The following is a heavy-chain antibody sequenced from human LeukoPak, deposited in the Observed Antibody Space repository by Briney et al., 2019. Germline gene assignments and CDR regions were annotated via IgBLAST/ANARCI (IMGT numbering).Heavy chain of an antibody. V-gene: IGHV3-21*01. Sequence: GGSLRLSCAASGFTFSSYSMNWVRQAPGKGLEWVSSISSSSSYIYYADSVKGRFTISRDNAKNSLHLQMNSLRAEDTAVYYCARGYYYDSSGSYYFDYWGQGTLVTVSS. D-gene: IGHD3-22*01. CDR1: GFTFSSYS. CDR2: ISSSSSYI. CDR3: ARGYYYDSSGSYYFDY. J-gene: IGHJ4*02.